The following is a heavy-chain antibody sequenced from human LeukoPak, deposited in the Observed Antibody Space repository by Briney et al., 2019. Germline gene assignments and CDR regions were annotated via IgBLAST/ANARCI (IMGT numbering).Heavy chain of an antibody. V-gene: IGHV4-34*01. CDR3: ARDKVAVAGSFDY. D-gene: IGHD6-19*01. J-gene: IGHJ4*02. CDR2: INHSGST. Sequence: SETLSLTCAVYGGSFRGYYWSWIRQPPGKGLEWIGEINHSGSTNYNPSLKSRVTISVDTSKNQFSLKLSSVTAADTAVYYCARDKVAVAGSFDYWGQGTLVTVSS. CDR1: GGSFRGYY.